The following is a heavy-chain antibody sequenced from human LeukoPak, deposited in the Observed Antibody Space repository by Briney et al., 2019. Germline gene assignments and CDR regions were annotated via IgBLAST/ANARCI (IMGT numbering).Heavy chain of an antibody. D-gene: IGHD1-26*01. V-gene: IGHV3-53*01. J-gene: IGHJ4*02. CDR3: ACLWGSTTSGTFDY. CDR2: IYSGGNT. Sequence: PGGPLRLSCAASGFAVSSNYMSWVRPAPNKRLEWLSVIYSGGNTYYADSVKGRFTISRDNSMNTLYLQMNNLRVEDTAVYYCACLWGSTTSGTFDYWGQGTLVTVSS. CDR1: GFAVSSNY.